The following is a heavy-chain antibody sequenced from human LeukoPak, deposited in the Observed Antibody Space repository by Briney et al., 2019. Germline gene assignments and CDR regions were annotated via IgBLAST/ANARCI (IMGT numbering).Heavy chain of an antibody. CDR3: ARVPASGSYLGYFDY. V-gene: IGHV3-48*03. CDR2: ISSSGSTI. J-gene: IGHJ4*02. CDR1: GFTFSSYE. D-gene: IGHD1-26*01. Sequence: PGGSLRLSCAASGFTFSSYEMNWVRQAPGQGLEWVSYISSSGSTIYYADSVKGRFTISRDNAKNSLYLQMNSLRAEDTAVYYCARVPASGSYLGYFDYWGQGTLVTVSS.